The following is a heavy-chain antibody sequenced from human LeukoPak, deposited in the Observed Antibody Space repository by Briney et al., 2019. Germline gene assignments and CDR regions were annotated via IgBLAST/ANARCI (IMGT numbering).Heavy chain of an antibody. CDR2: ISSSSSYI. J-gene: IGHJ3*02. Sequence: GGSLRLSCAASGFTFSSYSMNWVRQAPGKGLEWVSSISSSSSYIYYADSVKGRFTISRDNAKNSLYLQMNSLRAEDTAVYYCARERVRFLEWLLDAFDIWGQGTMVTVSS. CDR3: ARERVRFLEWLLDAFDI. D-gene: IGHD3-3*01. V-gene: IGHV3-21*01. CDR1: GFTFSSYS.